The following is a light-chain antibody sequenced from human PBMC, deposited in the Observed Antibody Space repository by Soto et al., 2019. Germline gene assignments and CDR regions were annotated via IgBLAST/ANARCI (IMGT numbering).Light chain of an antibody. CDR2: GNS. J-gene: IGLJ2*01. V-gene: IGLV1-40*01. CDR1: SSNIGAGYD. CDR3: HTYDSSLSGVV. Sequence: QSVLTQPPSVSGAPGQRVTISCTGSSSNIGAGYDVHWYQQLPGTAPKLLIYGNSNRPSGVPDRFSGSKSGTSASLAITGLQAEDEADYSCHTYDSSLSGVVCGGGTKLTVL.